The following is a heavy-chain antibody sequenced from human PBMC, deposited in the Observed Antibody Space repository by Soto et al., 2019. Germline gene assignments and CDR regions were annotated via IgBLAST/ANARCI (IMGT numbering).Heavy chain of an antibody. Sequence: EVQLVESGGGLIQPGGSLRLSCAASGFTVSSNYMSWVRQAPGKGLEWVSVIYSGGSTYYADSVKGRFTISRDNSKNTLYLQMNSLRAEDTAVYYCARENYDYVWGSYRPHWYFDLWGRGTLVTVSS. CDR2: IYSGGST. CDR1: GFTVSSNY. J-gene: IGHJ2*01. V-gene: IGHV3-53*01. D-gene: IGHD3-16*02. CDR3: ARENYDYVWGSYRPHWYFDL.